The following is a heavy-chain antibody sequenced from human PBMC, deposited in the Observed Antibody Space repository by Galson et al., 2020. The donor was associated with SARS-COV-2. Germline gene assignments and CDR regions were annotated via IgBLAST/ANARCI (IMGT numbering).Heavy chain of an antibody. CDR2: VWSDGNNK. J-gene: IGHJ4*02. CDR3: VPTIIVPGTLDY. Sequence: GESLKISCVASGFSFNTYALHWVRQAPGKGLEWVAVVWSDGNNKFYLDSVKGRFTISRDNSKNTVYLQMDGLRVEDTAIYYCVPTIIVPGTLDYWGQGTLVSVTS. CDR1: GFSFNTYA. V-gene: IGHV3-33*01. D-gene: IGHD3-22*01.